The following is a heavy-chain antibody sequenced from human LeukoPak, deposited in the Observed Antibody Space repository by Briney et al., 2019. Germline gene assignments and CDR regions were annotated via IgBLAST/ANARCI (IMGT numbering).Heavy chain of an antibody. V-gene: IGHV1-2*02. Sequence: ASVKVSCKASGYTFTGYYMHWVRQAPGQGLEWMGWINPNSGGTNYAQKFQGRVTMTRDTSISTAYMELSRLRSDDTAVYYCAGANYYDSSGYYPMWGQGTLVTVSS. J-gene: IGHJ4*02. CDR1: GYTFTGYY. D-gene: IGHD3-22*01. CDR3: AGANYYDSSGYYPM. CDR2: INPNSGGT.